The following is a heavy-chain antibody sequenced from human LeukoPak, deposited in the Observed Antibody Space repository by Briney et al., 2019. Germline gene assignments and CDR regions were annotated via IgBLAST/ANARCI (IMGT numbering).Heavy chain of an antibody. D-gene: IGHD3-10*01. CDR2: MYPNSGIT. V-gene: IGHV1-8*01. Sequence: ASVKSSCEASGDTFTRYDINWVRQAPGQGLEWMGGMYPNSGITGSAQKFQGRVTMTRNTSISTAYMELSSLRSEDTAVYYCARMGVFRGGYYWGQGTLVTVSS. CDR1: GDTFTRYD. J-gene: IGHJ4*02. CDR3: ARMGVFRGGYY.